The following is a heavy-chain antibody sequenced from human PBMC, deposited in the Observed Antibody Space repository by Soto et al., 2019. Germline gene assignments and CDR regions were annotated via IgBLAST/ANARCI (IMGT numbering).Heavy chain of an antibody. D-gene: IGHD5-12*01. CDR3: ARSGYSGYDLPHIDY. V-gene: IGHV4-59*01. J-gene: IGHJ4*02. CDR2: IYYSGST. CDR1: GGSISSYY. Sequence: QVQLQESGPGLVKHSETLSLTCTVSGGSISSYYWSWIRQPPGKGLEWIGYIYYSGSTNYNPSLKSRVTISVDTSKNQFSLKLSSVTAADTAVYYCARSGYSGYDLPHIDYWGQGTLVTVSS.